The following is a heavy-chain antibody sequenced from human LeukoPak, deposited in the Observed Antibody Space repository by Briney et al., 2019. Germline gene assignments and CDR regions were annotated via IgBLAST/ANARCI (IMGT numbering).Heavy chain of an antibody. CDR1: GGSISSYY. V-gene: IGHV4-59*08. CDR3: ARHGGYSSPYLH. D-gene: IGHD6-13*01. Sequence: ASETLSLTCTVSGGSISSYYWSWIRQPPGKGLEWIGYIYYSGSTNYNPSPKSRVTISVDTSKNQFSLKLSSVTAADTAVYYCARHGGYSSPYLHWGQGTLVTVSS. J-gene: IGHJ1*01. CDR2: IYYSGST.